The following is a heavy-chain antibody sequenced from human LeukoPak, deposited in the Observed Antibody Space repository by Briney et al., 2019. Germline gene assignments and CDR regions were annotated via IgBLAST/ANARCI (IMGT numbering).Heavy chain of an antibody. J-gene: IGHJ4*02. CDR2: IKTRPDNYAT. CDR1: GFSFSASA. D-gene: IGHD3-9*01. V-gene: IGHV3-73*01. Sequence: PGGSLRLSCAASGFSFSASAIHWVRQPPGKGLEWVGRIKTRPDNYATAFAASVKGRFTISRDDSKNTAYLQMDSLKTEDTAVYYCTRLDDFLTGFDCWGQGTLVTVSS. CDR3: TRLDDFLTGFDC.